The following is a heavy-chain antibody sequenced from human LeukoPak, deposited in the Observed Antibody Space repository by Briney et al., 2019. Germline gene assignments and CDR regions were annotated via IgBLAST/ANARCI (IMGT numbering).Heavy chain of an antibody. J-gene: IGHJ4*02. D-gene: IGHD3-3*01. CDR3: ARHGASYDFWAD. CDR2: FDYGGNT. V-gene: IGHV4-38-2*01. CDR1: GYAISSGYY. Sequence: SETLSLTCADSGYAISSGYYWGWIRQPPGKGQEWIGSFDYGGNTYYNPSLKSRVTISVDTSKNQFSLKLSSVNAAVTAVYYGARHGASYDFWADWGQGALVTVSS.